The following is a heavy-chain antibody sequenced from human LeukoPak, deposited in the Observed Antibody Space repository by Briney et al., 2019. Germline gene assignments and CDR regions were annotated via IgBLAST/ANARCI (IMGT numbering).Heavy chain of an antibody. V-gene: IGHV3-23*01. J-gene: IGHJ4*02. D-gene: IGHD3-22*01. CDR1: GFTFSSYA. CDR2: ISGSGGST. CDR3: AKTVVILYYFDY. Sequence: GGSLRLFCAASGFTFSSYAMSWVRQAPGKGLEWVSAISGSGGSTYYADSVKGRFTISRDNSKNTLYLQMNSLRAEDTAVYYCAKTVVILYYFDYWGQGTLVTVSS.